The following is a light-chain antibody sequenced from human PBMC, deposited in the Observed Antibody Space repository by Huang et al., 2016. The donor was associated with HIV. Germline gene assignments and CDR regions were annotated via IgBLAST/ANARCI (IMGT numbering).Light chain of an antibody. Sequence: EVVMTQSPATLSVSPGERATLSCRASQSVGSYLAWYQQKPGRPPSLLIYGASARATGIPARVGGSGSETEFTLTISSLQSEDFAVYYCQQYDNWPLTFVGGTKVEIK. CDR3: QQYDNWPLT. CDR2: GAS. V-gene: IGKV3-15*01. CDR1: QSVGSY. J-gene: IGKJ4*01.